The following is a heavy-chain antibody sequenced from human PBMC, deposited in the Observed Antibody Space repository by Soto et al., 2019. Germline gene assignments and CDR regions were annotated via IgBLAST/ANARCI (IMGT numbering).Heavy chain of an antibody. V-gene: IGHV1-46*01. CDR2: INPSGGST. J-gene: IGHJ4*02. CDR3: ARATPPEYSSGPRNRDFDY. CDR1: GYTFTSYD. Sequence: ASVKVSCKASGYTFTSYDMHWVRQAPGQGLEWMGIINPSGGSTSYAQKFQGRVTMTRDTSTSTVYMELSSLRSEDTAVYYCARATPPEYSSGPRNRDFDYWGQGTLVTVXS. D-gene: IGHD6-19*01.